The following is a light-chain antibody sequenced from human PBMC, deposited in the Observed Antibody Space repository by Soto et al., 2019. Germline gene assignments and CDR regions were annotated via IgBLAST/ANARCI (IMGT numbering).Light chain of an antibody. V-gene: IGKV1-5*03. CDR2: KAS. Sequence: DIQMTQSPSTLSASVGDRVTITCRASQSIGSWLAWNQQKPGRAPKLLIYKASSLESGVPSRFSGSGSGKEFTLTISSLQPDDFATYFCQQYNSYPWTFGQGTKVEIK. CDR3: QQYNSYPWT. J-gene: IGKJ1*01. CDR1: QSIGSW.